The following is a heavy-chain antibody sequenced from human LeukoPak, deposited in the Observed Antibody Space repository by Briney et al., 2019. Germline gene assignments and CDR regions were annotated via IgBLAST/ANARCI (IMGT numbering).Heavy chain of an antibody. CDR3: ARDPSGVVPMYYFDY. V-gene: IGHV1-2*02. Sequence: ASVKVSCKASGYTFTGYYMHWVRQAPGQGLEWIGWINPNSGGTNYAQKFQGRVTMTRDTSISTAYMELSRLRSDDTAVYYCARDPSGVVPMYYFDYWGQGTLVTVSS. CDR2: INPNSGGT. D-gene: IGHD2-2*01. CDR1: GYTFTGYY. J-gene: IGHJ4*02.